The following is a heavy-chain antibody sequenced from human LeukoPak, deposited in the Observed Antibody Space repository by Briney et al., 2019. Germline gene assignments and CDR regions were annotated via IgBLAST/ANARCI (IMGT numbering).Heavy chain of an antibody. CDR1: GGSISSYY. D-gene: IGHD3-10*01. Sequence: SETLSLTCTDSGGSISSYYWSWIRQPPGKGLEWIGYIYYSGSTNYNPSLKSRVTISVDTSKNQFSLKLSSVTAADTAVYYCARASGSYYKGDYYYYMDVWGKGTTVTVSS. J-gene: IGHJ6*03. CDR3: ARASGSYYKGDYYYYMDV. CDR2: IYYSGST. V-gene: IGHV4-59*01.